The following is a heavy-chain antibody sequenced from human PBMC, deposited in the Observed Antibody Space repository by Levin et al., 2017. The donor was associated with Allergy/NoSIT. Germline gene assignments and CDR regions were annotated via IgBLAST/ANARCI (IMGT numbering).Heavy chain of an antibody. V-gene: IGHV4-39*01. J-gene: IGHJ3*02. CDR2: IYYSGST. CDR3: ARQEQLVPLGAFDI. Sequence: SETLSLTCTVSGGSISSSSYYWGWIRQPPGTGLEWIGSIYYSGSTYYNPSLKSRVTISVDTSKNQFSLKLSSVTAADTAVYYCARQEQLVPLGAFDIWGQGTMVTVSS. CDR1: GGSISSSSYY. D-gene: IGHD6-13*01.